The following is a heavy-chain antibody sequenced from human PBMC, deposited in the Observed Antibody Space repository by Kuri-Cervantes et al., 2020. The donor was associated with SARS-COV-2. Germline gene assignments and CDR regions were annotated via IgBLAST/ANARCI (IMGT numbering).Heavy chain of an antibody. Sequence: GGSLRLSCAASGFTFSTYNMNWVRQAPGKGLEWVSSITSGSSYIYYADSVKGRFTISRDNAKNSLYLQMNSLRAEDTAVYYCARDILEDFTIVYYYYGMDVWGQGTTVTVSS. J-gene: IGHJ6*02. CDR2: ITSGSSYI. CDR1: GFTFSTYN. V-gene: IGHV3-21*01. D-gene: IGHD3-3*01. CDR3: ARDILEDFTIVYYYYGMDV.